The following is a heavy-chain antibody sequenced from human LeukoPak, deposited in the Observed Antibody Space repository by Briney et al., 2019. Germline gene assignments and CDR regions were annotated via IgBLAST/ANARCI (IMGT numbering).Heavy chain of an antibody. Sequence: SETLSLTCTVSGGSISSYYWSWIRQPPGKGLEWIGYIYYSGSTNYNPSLKSRVTMSVDTSKNQFSLKLSSVTAADTAVYYCAREGVVCSSTSCYARWFDPWGQGTLVTVSS. J-gene: IGHJ5*02. CDR2: IYYSGST. CDR3: AREGVVCSSTSCYARWFDP. D-gene: IGHD2-2*01. CDR1: GGSISSYY. V-gene: IGHV4-59*12.